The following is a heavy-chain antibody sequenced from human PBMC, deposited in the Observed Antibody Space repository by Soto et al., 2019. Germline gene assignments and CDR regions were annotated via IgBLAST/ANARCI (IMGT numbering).Heavy chain of an antibody. J-gene: IGHJ4*02. V-gene: IGHV4-4*07. D-gene: IGHD2-2*01. CDR3: ARARYCSSTSCQYFDY. Sequence: QVQLQESGPGLVKPSETLSLTCTVSGGSISSYYWSWIRQPAGKGLGWIGRIYTSGSTNYNPSLKSRVTMSVDTSKNQFSLKLSSVTAADTAVYYCARARYCSSTSCQYFDYWGQGTLVTVSS. CDR1: GGSISSYY. CDR2: IYTSGST.